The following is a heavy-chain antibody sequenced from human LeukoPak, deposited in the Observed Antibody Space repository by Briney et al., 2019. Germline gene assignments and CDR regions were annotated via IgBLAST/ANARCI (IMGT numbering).Heavy chain of an antibody. CDR1: GYTFTGYF. D-gene: IGHD6-19*01. Sequence: ASVKVSCKASGYTFTGYFMHWVRQAPGQGLEWMGWINPNSGGTNYAQKLRGRVTMTTDTSTSTAYMELRSLRSDDTAVYYCTRVGAEYSSGWYLMPVYYFDYWGQGTLVTVSS. V-gene: IGHV1-2*02. CDR2: INPNSGGT. J-gene: IGHJ4*02. CDR3: TRVGAEYSSGWYLMPVYYFDY.